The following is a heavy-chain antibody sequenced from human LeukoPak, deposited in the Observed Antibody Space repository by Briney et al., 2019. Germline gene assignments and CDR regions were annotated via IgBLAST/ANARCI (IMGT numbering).Heavy chain of an antibody. V-gene: IGHV3-7*01. J-gene: IGHJ4*02. Sequence: PGGSLRLSCAASGFTVSSYWMSWVRQAPGKGLEWVANIKQDGSEKYYVDSVKGRFTISRDNAKNSLYLQMNSLRAEDTAVYYCARDLLATTGNGYWGQGTLVTVSS. CDR1: GFTVSSYW. CDR2: IKQDGSEK. CDR3: ARDLLATTGNGY. D-gene: IGHD5-24*01.